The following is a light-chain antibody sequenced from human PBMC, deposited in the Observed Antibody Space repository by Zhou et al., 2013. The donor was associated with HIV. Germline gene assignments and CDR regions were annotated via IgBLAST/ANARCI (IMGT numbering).Light chain of an antibody. V-gene: IGKV1-5*03. CDR2: KAS. CDR3: QQTNSLPLS. J-gene: IGKJ4*01. CDR1: QTITAW. Sequence: IQLTQSPSSLSASVGDRVTISCRASQTITAWLAWYQQKPGKAPKLLVYKASTLESGVSSRFSGSGSGTEFTLTISSLQPDDFATYYCQQTNSLPLSFGGGTKVEI.